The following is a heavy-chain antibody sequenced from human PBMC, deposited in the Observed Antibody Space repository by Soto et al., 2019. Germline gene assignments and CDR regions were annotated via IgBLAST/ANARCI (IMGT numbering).Heavy chain of an antibody. CDR1: GFTVSSYW. V-gene: IGHV3-74*01. CDR3: ARLYDFWSGYFSENNWFDP. D-gene: IGHD3-3*01. Sequence: PGRSLRLSCSASGFTVSSYWMHWVRQAPGKGLVWVSRINSDGSSTSYADSVKGRFTISRDNAKNTLYLQMNSLRAEDTAVYYCARLYDFWSGYFSENNWFDPWGQGTLVTVSS. J-gene: IGHJ5*02. CDR2: INSDGSST.